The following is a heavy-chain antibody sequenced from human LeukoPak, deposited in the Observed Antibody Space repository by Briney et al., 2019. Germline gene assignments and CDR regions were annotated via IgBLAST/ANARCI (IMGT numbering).Heavy chain of an antibody. CDR1: GGSISSGDYY. Sequence: PSETLSLTCTVSGGSISSGDYYWSWIRQPPGKGLEWIGYIYYSGSTNYNPSLKSRVTISVDTSKNQFSLKLSSVTAADTAVYYCARGRDYGSGSTASFDYWGQGTLVTVSS. J-gene: IGHJ4*02. CDR3: ARGRDYGSGSTASFDY. CDR2: IYYSGST. V-gene: IGHV4-61*08. D-gene: IGHD3-10*01.